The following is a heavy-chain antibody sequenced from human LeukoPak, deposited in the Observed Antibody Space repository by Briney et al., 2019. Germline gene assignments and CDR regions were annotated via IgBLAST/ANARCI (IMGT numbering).Heavy chain of an antibody. J-gene: IGHJ4*02. Sequence: PGGSLRLSCAASGFTFSSYWMSWVRQAPGKGLEWVANIKQDGSEKFYVDSVKGRFTISRDNAKNSLYLQMDSLRAEDTAVYYCAGYCSSTSCFRTDYWGQGTLVTVSS. CDR3: AGYCSSTSCFRTDY. CDR1: GFTFSSYW. CDR2: IKQDGSEK. D-gene: IGHD2-2*01. V-gene: IGHV3-7*01.